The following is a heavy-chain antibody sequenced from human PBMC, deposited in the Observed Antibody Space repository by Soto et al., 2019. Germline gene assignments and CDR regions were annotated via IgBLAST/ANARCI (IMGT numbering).Heavy chain of an antibody. V-gene: IGHV2-70*11. CDR3: ARIQAGTAPTPFDY. CDR2: IDWDDDK. CDR1: GFSLSTSGMC. J-gene: IGHJ4*02. D-gene: IGHD3-10*01. Sequence: SGPTLVNPTQTLTLTCTFSGFSLSTSGMCVSWIRQPPGKALEWLARIDWDDDKYYSTSLKTRLTISKETSKNQVVLTMTNMDPVDTATYYCARIQAGTAPTPFDYWGQGTLVTVSS.